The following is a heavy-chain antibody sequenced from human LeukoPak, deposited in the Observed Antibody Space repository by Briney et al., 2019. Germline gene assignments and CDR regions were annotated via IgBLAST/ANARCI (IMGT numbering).Heavy chain of an antibody. D-gene: IGHD6-19*01. J-gene: IGHJ4*02. CDR3: VRDDGDVRGWHFDY. V-gene: IGHV3-30*01. Sequence: GGSLRLSCAASGFTFSSYALHWVRQAPGKGLEWVSTITNSGSDIYYADSVKGRFTISRDNSKNTLYLQMNSLRAEDTAVYYCVRDDGDVRGWHFDYWGQGTLVTVSS. CDR2: ITNSGSDI. CDR1: GFTFSSYA.